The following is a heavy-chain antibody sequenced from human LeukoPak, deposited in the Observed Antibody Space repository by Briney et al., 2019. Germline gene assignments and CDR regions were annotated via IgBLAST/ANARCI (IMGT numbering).Heavy chain of an antibody. CDR3: ARGRDDVFLDV. V-gene: IGHV3-33*08. CDR1: GFTFSNYG. Sequence: GGSLRLSCAASGFTFSNYGFHWVRQAPGKGLEWVAVIGYDGRNENYADSLKGRFTISRDNAKNSLYLQMNSLRAEDTAVYYCARGRDDVFLDVWGKGTTVTVSS. D-gene: IGHD1-1*01. CDR2: IGYDGRNE. J-gene: IGHJ6*04.